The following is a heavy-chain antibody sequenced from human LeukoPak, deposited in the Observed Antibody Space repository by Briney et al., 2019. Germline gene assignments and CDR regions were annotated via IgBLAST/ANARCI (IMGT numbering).Heavy chain of an antibody. CDR2: INHSGST. CDR1: GGSFSGYY. V-gene: IGHV4-34*01. D-gene: IGHD4-17*01. J-gene: IGHJ4*02. Sequence: PSETLSLTCAVYGGSFSGYYWSWIRQPPGKGLEWIGEINHSGSTNYNPSLKSRVTISVDTSKNQFSLKLSSVTAADTAVYYCARGGGYGSPPDYWGQGTLVTVSS. CDR3: ARGGGYGSPPDY.